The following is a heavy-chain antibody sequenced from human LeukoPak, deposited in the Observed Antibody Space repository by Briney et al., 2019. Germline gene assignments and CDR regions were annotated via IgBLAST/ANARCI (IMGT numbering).Heavy chain of an antibody. CDR2: ISYDGSNK. Sequence: GGSLRLSCAASGFTFSSYAMHWVRQAPGKGLEWVAVISYDGSNKYYADSVKGRFTISRDNSKNTLYLQMNSLRAEDTAVYYCARDDVRYYDFWSGLYPPSYWGQGTLVTVSS. CDR1: GFTFSSYA. V-gene: IGHV3-30*04. D-gene: IGHD3-3*01. CDR3: ARDDVRYYDFWSGLYPPSY. J-gene: IGHJ4*02.